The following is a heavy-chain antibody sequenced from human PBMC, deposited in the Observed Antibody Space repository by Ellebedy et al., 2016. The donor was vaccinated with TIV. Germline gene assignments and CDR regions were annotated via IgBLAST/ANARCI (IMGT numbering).Heavy chain of an antibody. D-gene: IGHD3-10*01. J-gene: IGHJ4*02. V-gene: IGHV3-30*03. CDR3: ARGGISGSSDY. CDR2: ISSDGSNK. Sequence: GGSLRLXCVASGFTFRSHGIYWVRQAPGKGLEWVAVISSDGSNKYYADSVKGRFTISRDNSKHTLYLQMNSLRTDDMAVYYCARGGISGSSDYWGQGTLVTVSS. CDR1: GFTFRSHG.